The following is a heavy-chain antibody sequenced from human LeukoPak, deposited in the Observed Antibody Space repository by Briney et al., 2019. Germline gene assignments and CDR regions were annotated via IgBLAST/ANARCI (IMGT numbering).Heavy chain of an antibody. CDR2: INPNSGGT. CDR1: GYTFTGYY. V-gene: IGHV1-2*02. D-gene: IGHD2-2*01. Sequence: AASVKVSCKASGYTFTGYYMHWVRQAPGQGLEWMGWINPNSGGTNYAQKFQGRVTMTEDTSTDTAYMELSSLRSEDTAVYYCATLRVVVPAAPFDYWGQGTLVTVSS. J-gene: IGHJ4*02. CDR3: ATLRVVVPAAPFDY.